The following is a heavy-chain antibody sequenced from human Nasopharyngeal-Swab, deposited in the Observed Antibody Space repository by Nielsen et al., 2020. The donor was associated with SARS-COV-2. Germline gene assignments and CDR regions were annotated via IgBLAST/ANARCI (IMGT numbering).Heavy chain of an antibody. CDR3: ARVGTYYYGSGSPYSRPYDYYYMDV. D-gene: IGHD3-10*01. Sequence: WVRQAPGQGLEWMGGIIPIFGTANYAQKFRGRVTITADESTSTAYMELSSLRSEDTAVYYCARVGTYYYGSGSPYSRPYDYYYMDVWGKGTTVTVSS. CDR2: IIPIFGTA. J-gene: IGHJ6*03. V-gene: IGHV1-69*01.